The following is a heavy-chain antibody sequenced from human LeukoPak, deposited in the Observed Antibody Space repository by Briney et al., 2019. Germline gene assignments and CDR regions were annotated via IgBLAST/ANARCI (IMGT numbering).Heavy chain of an antibody. CDR1: GGSISSYY. CDR2: IYYSGIS. D-gene: IGHD1-26*01. Sequence: SETLSLACTVSGGSISSYYWSWIRQPPGKGLEWIGYIYYSGISNYNPSLKSRVTISVDTSKNQFSLKLSSVTAADTAVYYCARAGRWEGRPHAFDIWGQGTMVTVSS. CDR3: ARAGRWEGRPHAFDI. J-gene: IGHJ3*02. V-gene: IGHV4-59*01.